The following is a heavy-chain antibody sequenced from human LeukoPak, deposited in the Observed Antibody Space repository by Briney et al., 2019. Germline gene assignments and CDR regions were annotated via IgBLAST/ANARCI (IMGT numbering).Heavy chain of an antibody. CDR3: ARGWLAGDY. CDR2: ISGSGGRT. J-gene: IGHJ4*02. Sequence: PGGSLRLSCTTSGFTFSSYAMSWVRQAPGKGLEWVSAISGSGGRTYYAVSVKGRFTISRDNSKNTLYLQMNSLRAEDTAVYYCARGWLAGDYWGQGTLVTVSS. D-gene: IGHD5-12*01. CDR1: GFTFSSYA. V-gene: IGHV3-23*01.